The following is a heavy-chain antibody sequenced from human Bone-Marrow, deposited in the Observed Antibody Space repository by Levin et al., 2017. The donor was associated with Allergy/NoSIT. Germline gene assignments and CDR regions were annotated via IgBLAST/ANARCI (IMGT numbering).Heavy chain of an antibody. CDR3: ARGQGGTTDVFDY. CDR1: GGTITNYH. J-gene: IGHJ4*02. D-gene: IGHD4-11*01. CDR2: VYYGGST. V-gene: IGHV4-59*01. Sequence: SQTLSLTCSVSGGTITNYHWNWIRQTPGKGLEWIGSVYYGGSTNYNPSLKSRVTISVDLSKSQFSLTLSSVTAADTAVYYCARGQGGTTDVFDYWGLGPLVTVSS.